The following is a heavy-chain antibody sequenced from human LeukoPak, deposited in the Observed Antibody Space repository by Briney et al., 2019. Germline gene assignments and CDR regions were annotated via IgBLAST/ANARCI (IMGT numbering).Heavy chain of an antibody. CDR3: ASQTETGESYYFDY. V-gene: IGHV4-31*03. CDR1: GGSISSGGYY. Sequence: SQTLSLTCTVSGGSISSGGYYWSWIRQHPGKGLEWIGYIYYSGSTYYNPSLKSRVTISVDTSNNQFSLKLSSVTVADTAVYYCASQTETGESYYFDYWGQGTLVTVSS. J-gene: IGHJ4*02. CDR2: IYYSGST. D-gene: IGHD7-27*01.